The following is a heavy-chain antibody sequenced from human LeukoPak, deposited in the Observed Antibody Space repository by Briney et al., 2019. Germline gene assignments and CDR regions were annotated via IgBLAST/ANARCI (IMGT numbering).Heavy chain of an antibody. Sequence: SVKVSCKASGGTFSSYAISWVRQAPGQGLEWMGGIIPIFGTANYAQKFQGKVTITADESTSTAYMELSSLRSEDTAVYYCATRTRGPDYYYYYMDVWGKGTTVTVS. J-gene: IGHJ6*03. CDR1: GGTFSSYA. CDR2: IIPIFGTA. V-gene: IGHV1-69*13. D-gene: IGHD5-24*01. CDR3: ATRTRGPDYYYYYMDV.